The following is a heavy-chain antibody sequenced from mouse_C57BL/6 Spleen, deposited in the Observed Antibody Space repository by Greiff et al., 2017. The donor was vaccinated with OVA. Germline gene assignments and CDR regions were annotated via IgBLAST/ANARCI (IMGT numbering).Heavy chain of an antibody. CDR1: GYTFTSYW. CDR3: ALSAYYSNYFDY. J-gene: IGHJ2*01. D-gene: IGHD2-5*01. V-gene: IGHV1-55*01. Sequence: VKLQQPGAELVKPGASVKMSCKASGYTFTSYWITWVKQRPGQGLEWIGDIYPGSGSTNYNEKFKSKATLTVDTSSSTAYMQLSSLTSEDSAVXCCALSAYYSNYFDYWGKGTTLTVSS. CDR2: IYPGSGST.